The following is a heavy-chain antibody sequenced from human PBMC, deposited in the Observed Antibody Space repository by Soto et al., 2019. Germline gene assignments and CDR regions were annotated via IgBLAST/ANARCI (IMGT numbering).Heavy chain of an antibody. D-gene: IGHD2-2*01. CDR2: IYPGDSDT. CDR1: GYSFTSYW. Sequence: EVQLVQSGAEVKKPGESLKISCKGSGYSFTSYWIGWVRQMPGKGLEWMGIIYPGDSDTRYSPSFQGQVTISADKSISTAYLQWSSLEASDTAMYYCARQAHCSGTRCPNYYYYMDVWGKGTTVTVSS. J-gene: IGHJ6*03. CDR3: ARQAHCSGTRCPNYYYYMDV. V-gene: IGHV5-51*01.